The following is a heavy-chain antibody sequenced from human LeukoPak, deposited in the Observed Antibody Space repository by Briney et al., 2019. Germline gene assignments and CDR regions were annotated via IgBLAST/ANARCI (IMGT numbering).Heavy chain of an antibody. Sequence: SETLSLTCTVSGGSMSSGSYYWSWIRQPPGKGLEWIGYIYYSGSTNYNPSLKSRVTISVDTSKNQFSLRLTSVTAADTAVYYCARQEQQLIYNWFDPWGQGTLVTVSS. CDR1: GGSMSSGSYY. V-gene: IGHV4-61*01. CDR3: ARQEQQLIYNWFDP. CDR2: IYYSGST. D-gene: IGHD6-13*01. J-gene: IGHJ5*02.